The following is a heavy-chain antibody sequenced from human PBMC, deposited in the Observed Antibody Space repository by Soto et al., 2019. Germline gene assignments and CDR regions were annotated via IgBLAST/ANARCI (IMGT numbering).Heavy chain of an antibody. D-gene: IGHD3-16*01. Sequence: QITLKESDPPLVEPTQTLTLTCTYSGFSLRTTGVGVGWIRQPPGKALEWLGIIYWNDDKRYSPSLKNRFTLTSDISKSQVVLTMTNMDPVDTATYYCAHTWGLPFDYWGQGTLVIVSS. CDR1: GFSLRTTGVG. V-gene: IGHV2-5*01. CDR3: AHTWGLPFDY. CDR2: IYWNDDK. J-gene: IGHJ4*02.